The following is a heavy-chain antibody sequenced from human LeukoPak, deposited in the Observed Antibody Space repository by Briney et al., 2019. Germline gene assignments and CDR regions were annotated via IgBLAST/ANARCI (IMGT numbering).Heavy chain of an antibody. CDR3: ARAAGHWFDP. J-gene: IGHJ5*02. CDR1: GGSISSYY. CDR2: IYYSGST. V-gene: IGHV4-59*08. D-gene: IGHD3-10*01. Sequence: SETLSLTCTVSGGSISSYYWSWIRQPPGKGLEWIGYIYYSGSTNYNPSLKSRVTISVDTSKNQFSLKLSSVTAADTAVYYCARAAGHWFDPWGQGTLVTVSS.